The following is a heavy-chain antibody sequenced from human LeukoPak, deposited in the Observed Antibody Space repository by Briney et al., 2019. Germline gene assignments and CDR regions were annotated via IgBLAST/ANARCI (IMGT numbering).Heavy chain of an antibody. CDR3: ARFDIVGATNAFDI. D-gene: IGHD1-26*01. J-gene: IGHJ3*02. Sequence: SETLSPTCTVSGGSISSYYWSWIRQPPGKGLEWIGYIYYSGSTNYNPSLKSRVTISVDTSKNQFSLKLSSVTAADTAVYYCARFDIVGATNAFDIWGQGTMVTVSS. CDR2: IYYSGST. V-gene: IGHV4-59*08. CDR1: GGSISSYY.